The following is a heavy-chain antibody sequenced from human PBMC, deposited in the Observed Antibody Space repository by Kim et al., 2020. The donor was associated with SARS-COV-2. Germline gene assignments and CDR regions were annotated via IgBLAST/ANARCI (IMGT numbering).Heavy chain of an antibody. CDR1: GFTFSSHW. D-gene: IGHD6-19*01. J-gene: IGHJ4*02. CDR3: ARRQFTRGWYYFDY. CDR2: INSDGTTT. V-gene: IGHV3-74*01. Sequence: GGSLRLSCAASGFTFSSHWMHWVRQAPGKGLVWVSRINSDGTTTSYGDSVKGRFTISRDNAKNTLYLQMNSLRAEDTAVYYCARRQFTRGWYYFDYWGQGTLVTVSS.